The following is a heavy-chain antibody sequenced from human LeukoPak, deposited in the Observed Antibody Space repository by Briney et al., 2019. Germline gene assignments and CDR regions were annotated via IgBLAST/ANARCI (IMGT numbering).Heavy chain of an antibody. Sequence: GGSLRLSCAASGFTFSSYSMNWVRQAPGKGLEWVSAISGSGGSTYYADSVKGRFTISRDNSKNTLYLQMNSLRAEDTAVYYCANRRTTNGPRLLGYWGQGTLVTVSS. CDR1: GFTFSSYS. CDR2: ISGSGGST. CDR3: ANRRTTNGPRLLGY. D-gene: IGHD2-8*01. J-gene: IGHJ4*02. V-gene: IGHV3-23*01.